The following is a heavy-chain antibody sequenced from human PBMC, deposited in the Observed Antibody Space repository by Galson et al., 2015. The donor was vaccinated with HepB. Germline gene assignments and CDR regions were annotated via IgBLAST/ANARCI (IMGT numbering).Heavy chain of an antibody. CDR1: GGTFSSYT. CDR3: ARELSSGWNYNWFDP. D-gene: IGHD6-19*01. V-gene: IGHV1-69*04. Sequence: SVKVSCKASGGTFSSYTISWVRQAPGQGLEWMGRIIPILGIANYAQKFQGRVTITADKSTSTAYMELSSLRSEDTAVYYCARELSSGWNYNWFDPWGQGTLVTVSS. J-gene: IGHJ5*02. CDR2: IIPILGIA.